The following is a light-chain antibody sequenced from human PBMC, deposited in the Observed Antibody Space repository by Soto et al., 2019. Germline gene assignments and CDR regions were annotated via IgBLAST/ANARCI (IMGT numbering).Light chain of an antibody. CDR3: QHYSAYSPWT. Sequence: DIQMTQSPSTLSASVGDRVTITCRASQSVDTWLAWFQQKPGRAPKAVIYKASNLESGVPSRFSGRGSGTEFTLTISSLQPDDFATYYCQHYSAYSPWTFGQGTKVEIK. CDR2: KAS. J-gene: IGKJ1*01. V-gene: IGKV1-5*03. CDR1: QSVDTW.